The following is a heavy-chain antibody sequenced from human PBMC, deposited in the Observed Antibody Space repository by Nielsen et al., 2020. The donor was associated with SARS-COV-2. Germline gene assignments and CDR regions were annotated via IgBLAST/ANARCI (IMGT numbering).Heavy chain of an antibody. V-gene: IGHV3-30-3*02. CDR2: ISYDGSNK. CDR1: GFTFSSYA. J-gene: IGHJ3*02. CDR3: AKNGDPYAFDI. Sequence: GESLKISCAASGFTFSSYAMHWVRQAPGKGLEWVAVISYDGSNKYYADSVKGRFTISRDNSKNTLYLQMNSLRAEDTAVYYCAKNGDPYAFDIWGQGTMVTVSS. D-gene: IGHD4-17*01.